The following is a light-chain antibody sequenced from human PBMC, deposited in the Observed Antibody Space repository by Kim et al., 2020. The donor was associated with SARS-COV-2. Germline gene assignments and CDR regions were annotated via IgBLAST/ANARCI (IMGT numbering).Light chain of an antibody. CDR3: PQRNMYPRT. CDR2: YAS. CDR1: QGISNY. J-gene: IGKJ3*01. Sequence: DIQLTQSPSFLSAAVGDRVTITCRASQGISNYLVWYQQEPGKAPKLLIYYASTLQSGVPSRFSGSGSGTEFTLTISSLQPEDFATFYSPQRNMYPRTFGPGTKVEI. V-gene: IGKV1-9*01.